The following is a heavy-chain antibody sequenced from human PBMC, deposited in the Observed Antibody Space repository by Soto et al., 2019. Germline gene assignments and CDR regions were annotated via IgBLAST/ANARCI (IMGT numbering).Heavy chain of an antibody. Sequence: EVQLLESGGGLVQPGGSLRLSCAASGCTFSSYAMSWVRQAPGKGLEWVSAISGSGGSTYYADSVKGRFTISSDNSKNTLYLQMNSRRAEDTAVYYCAKGRGYCASTSCYVGSDYWGQGTLVTVSS. J-gene: IGHJ4*02. CDR1: GCTFSSYA. CDR3: AKGRGYCASTSCYVGSDY. D-gene: IGHD2-2*01. V-gene: IGHV3-23*01. CDR2: ISGSGGST.